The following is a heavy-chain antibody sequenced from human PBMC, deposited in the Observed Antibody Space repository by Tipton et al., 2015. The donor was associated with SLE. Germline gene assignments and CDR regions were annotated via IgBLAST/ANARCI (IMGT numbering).Heavy chain of an antibody. CDR1: GGSISSYY. D-gene: IGHD3-9*01. CDR3: ATHLTGDSLWYFDL. J-gene: IGHJ2*01. V-gene: IGHV4-59*04. CDR2: IYNSGAT. Sequence: TLSLTCTVSGGSISSYYWSWIRQPPGKGLEWIGSIYNSGATHYNPSLKSRVRMSVDRSDRQFSLNLNSVTAADTAVYYCATHLTGDSLWYFDLWGRGTLVTVSS.